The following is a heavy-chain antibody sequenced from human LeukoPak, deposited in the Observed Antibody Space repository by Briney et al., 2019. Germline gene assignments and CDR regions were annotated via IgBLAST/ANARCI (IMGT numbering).Heavy chain of an antibody. CDR2: INSDGSST. D-gene: IGHD6-13*01. V-gene: IGHV3-74*01. J-gene: IGHJ4*02. Sequence: RGSLRLSCAASGFTFSSYLMHWVRQAPGKGLVWVSRINSDGSSTNYADSVKGRFTISRDNAKNTLYLQMNSLRAEDTAVYYCAGDFGIAEVYWGQGTLVTVSS. CDR3: AGDFGIAEVY. CDR1: GFTFSSYL.